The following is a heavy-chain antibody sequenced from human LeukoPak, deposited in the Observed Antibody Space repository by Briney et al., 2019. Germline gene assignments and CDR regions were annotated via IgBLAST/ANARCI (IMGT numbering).Heavy chain of an antibody. CDR3: AYDSACGSGGFGKPIFDY. Sequence: PGGSLRLSCAASGCSFSSYAMSWVRQGPRQGLELVSAISGSGGSTYYADSVKGRFTISRDNSVDTLYLQLTSMRAEDTAVYSCAYDSACGSGGFGKPIFDYWGQGTLVTVSS. CDR2: ISGSGGST. J-gene: IGHJ4*02. D-gene: IGHD3-10*01. CDR1: GCSFSSYA. V-gene: IGHV3-23*01.